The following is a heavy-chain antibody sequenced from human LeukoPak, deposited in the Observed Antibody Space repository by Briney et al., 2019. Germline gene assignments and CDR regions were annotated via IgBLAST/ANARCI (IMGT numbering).Heavy chain of an antibody. J-gene: IGHJ3*02. Sequence: GGSLRLSCAAPGFTFSSYSMNWVRQAPGKGLEWVSSISSSSSYIHYADSVKGRFTISRDNAKNSLYLQMNSLRAEDTAVYYCARDGIVVVPAAIDQRADAFDIWGQGTMVTVSS. V-gene: IGHV3-21*01. CDR2: ISSSSSYI. CDR3: ARDGIVVVPAAIDQRADAFDI. D-gene: IGHD2-2*01. CDR1: GFTFSSYS.